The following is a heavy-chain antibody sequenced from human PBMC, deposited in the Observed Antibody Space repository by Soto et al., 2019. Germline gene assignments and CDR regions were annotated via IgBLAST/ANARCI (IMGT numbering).Heavy chain of an antibody. Sequence: QVQLVQSGAEVKKPGSSVKVSCKASGGTFSSYAISWVRQAPGQGLEWMGGIIPIFGTANYAQKFQGRVTITADEFTSTAYMERSSLRSEDTAVYYCARQGVIAARFPNYYGMDVWGQGTTVTVSS. CDR1: GGTFSSYA. V-gene: IGHV1-69*01. D-gene: IGHD6-6*01. J-gene: IGHJ6*02. CDR3: ARQGVIAARFPNYYGMDV. CDR2: IIPIFGTA.